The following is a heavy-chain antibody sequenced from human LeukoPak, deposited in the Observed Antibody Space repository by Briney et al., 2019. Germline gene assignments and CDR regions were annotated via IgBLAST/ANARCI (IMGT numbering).Heavy chain of an antibody. J-gene: IGHJ4*02. CDR3: AHQRRGVAVAPPGTFDY. D-gene: IGHD6-19*01. CDR2: IIPIFGTA. V-gene: IGHV1-69*06. CDR1: GGTFSSYA. Sequence: SVKVSCKASGGTFSSYAISWVRQAPGQGLEWMGGIIPIFGTANYAQKFQGRDTITADKSTSTAYMELSSLRSEDTAVYYCAHQRRGVAVAPPGTFDYWGQGTLVTVSS.